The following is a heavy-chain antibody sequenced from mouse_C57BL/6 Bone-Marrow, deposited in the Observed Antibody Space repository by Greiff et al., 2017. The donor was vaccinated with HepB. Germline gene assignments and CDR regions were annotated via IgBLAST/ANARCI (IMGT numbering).Heavy chain of an antibody. J-gene: IGHJ2*01. V-gene: IGHV14-4*01. CDR2: IDPENGDT. CDR3: TTAYGSSFDY. Sequence: VHVKQSGAELVRPGASVKLSCTASGFNIKDDYMHWVKQRPEQGLEWIGWIDPENGDTEYASKFQGKATITADTSSNTAYLQLSSLTSEDTAVYYCTTAYGSSFDYWGQGTTLTVSS. CDR1: GFNIKDDY. D-gene: IGHD1-1*01.